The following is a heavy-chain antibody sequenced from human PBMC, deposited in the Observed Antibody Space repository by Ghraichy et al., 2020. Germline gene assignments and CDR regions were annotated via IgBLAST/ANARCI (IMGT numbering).Heavy chain of an antibody. Sequence: GGSLRLSCAASGFTFSNAWMSWVRQAPGKGLEWVGRIKSKTDGGTTDYAAPVKGRFTISRDDSKNTLYLQMNSLKTEDTAVYYCTTETASDPRFDYWGQGTLVTGSS. CDR1: GFTFSNAW. CDR2: IKSKTDGGTT. V-gene: IGHV3-15*01. J-gene: IGHJ4*02. CDR3: TTETASDPRFDY.